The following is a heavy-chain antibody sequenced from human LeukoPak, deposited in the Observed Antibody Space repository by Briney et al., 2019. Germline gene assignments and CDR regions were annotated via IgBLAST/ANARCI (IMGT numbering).Heavy chain of an antibody. J-gene: IGHJ1*01. Sequence: HPGGSLRLSCTASGFTFSSYGMHWVRQAPGKGLEWVTFIRYDGSNKYYVDSVKGRFTISRDNSKNTLYLQMNSLRAEDTAVYYCAKDPNYYYDSSGYSFQHWGQGTLVTVSS. D-gene: IGHD3-22*01. CDR1: GFTFSSYG. CDR3: AKDPNYYYDSSGYSFQH. V-gene: IGHV3-30*02. CDR2: IRYDGSNK.